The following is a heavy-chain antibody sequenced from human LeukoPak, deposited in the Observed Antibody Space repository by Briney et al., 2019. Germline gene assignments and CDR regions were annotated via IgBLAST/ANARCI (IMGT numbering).Heavy chain of an antibody. D-gene: IGHD3-9*01. J-gene: IGHJ5*01. V-gene: IGHV3-7*04. CDR1: EFTFSNYW. CDR2: INQDETEK. Sequence: GGSLRLSCAASEFTFSNYWMNWVRQAPGKGLEWVANINQDETEKHYVDSVKGRFTVSRDNSKDSLYLQMSSLRVDDTAVYYCARGGRTGSGFSWNDSWGEGTQVTVPS. CDR3: ARGGRTGSGFSWNDS.